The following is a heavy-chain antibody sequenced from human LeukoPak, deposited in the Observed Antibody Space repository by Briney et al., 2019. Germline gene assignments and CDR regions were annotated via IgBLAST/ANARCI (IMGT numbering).Heavy chain of an antibody. CDR2: IYYSGST. CDR3: ARVVAVAGLGFFVY. Sequence: SETLSLTCTVSGGSISSYYWSWIRQPPGKGLEWIGYIYYSGSTNYNPSLKSRVTISVDTSKNQFSLKLSSVTAADTAVYYCARVVAVAGLGFFVYWGQGTLVTVSS. CDR1: GGSISSYY. D-gene: IGHD6-19*01. V-gene: IGHV4-59*01. J-gene: IGHJ4*02.